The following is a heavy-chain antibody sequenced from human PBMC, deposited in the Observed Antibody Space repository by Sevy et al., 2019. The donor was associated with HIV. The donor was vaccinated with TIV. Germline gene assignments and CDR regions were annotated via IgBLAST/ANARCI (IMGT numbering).Heavy chain of an antibody. CDR2: INEHGSTN. CDR3: ARDRVTWYESSGFDAFDI. J-gene: IGHJ3*02. D-gene: IGHD3-22*01. CDR1: GFIFNDYW. Sequence: GGSLRLSCAASGFIFNDYWMHWVRQAPGKGLEWVANINEHGSTNYYLDSVKGRFTISRDNAKNSLFLQMNSLRVEDTAVYYCARDRVTWYESSGFDAFDIWGQGTMVTVSS. V-gene: IGHV3-7*01.